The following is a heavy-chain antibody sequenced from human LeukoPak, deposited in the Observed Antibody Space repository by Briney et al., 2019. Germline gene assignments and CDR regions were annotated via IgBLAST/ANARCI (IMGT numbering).Heavy chain of an antibody. Sequence: APVKVSCKASGYTFTGYYMHWVRQAPGQGLELMGRINPNSGGTNYAQKFQGRVTMTRDQSISTAYMELSRLRSDDTAVYYCARDQRIRCSGGSCYSAVSSSGWYGLFDYWGQGTLVTVSS. J-gene: IGHJ4*02. V-gene: IGHV1-2*06. CDR3: ARDQRIRCSGGSCYSAVSSSGWYGLFDY. CDR1: GYTFTGYY. D-gene: IGHD2-15*01. CDR2: INPNSGGT.